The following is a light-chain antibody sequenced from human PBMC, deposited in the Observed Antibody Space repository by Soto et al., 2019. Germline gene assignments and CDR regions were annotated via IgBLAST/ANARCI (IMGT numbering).Light chain of an antibody. V-gene: IGLV4-69*01. CDR1: SGHSSYA. J-gene: IGLJ3*02. Sequence: QLVLTQSPSASASLGASVKLTCTLSSGHSSYAIAWHQQQSERGPRYLMKLNSDGRHFKGDGIPDRFSGSSSGAERYLTISSLQSDDEADYYCQTWGTGIQVFGGGTQLTVL. CDR2: LNSDGRH. CDR3: QTWGTGIQV.